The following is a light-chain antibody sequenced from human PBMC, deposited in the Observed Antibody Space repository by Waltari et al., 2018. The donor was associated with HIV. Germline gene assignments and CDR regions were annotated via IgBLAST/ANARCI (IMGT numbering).Light chain of an antibody. CDR3: LTYVSKTSTWQ. CDR1: DIDIVNYNL. J-gene: IGLJ3*02. CDR2: DVS. Sequence: QSALTQPASVSGNPGQSVTITCTGTDIDIVNYNLVSWFQQHPGKAPKLLIYDVSKRPSGVSSRFSGSKSGYFASLTISGLLTEDESSYYCLTYVSKTSTWQFGGGTYLTV. V-gene: IGLV2-23*02.